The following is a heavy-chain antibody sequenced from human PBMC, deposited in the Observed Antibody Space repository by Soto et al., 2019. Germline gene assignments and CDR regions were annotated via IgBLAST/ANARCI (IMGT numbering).Heavy chain of an antibody. CDR1: GGSISNANW. D-gene: IGHD1-1*01. J-gene: IGHJ4*02. V-gene: IGHV4-4*02. Sequence: QVQLQESGPGLMKPSGTLSLTCAVSGGSISNANWWSWVRQPPGKGLEWIGEIYHSCSTNYTPSLRSRVTISVDNSKNQFSLKLTSVTAADTDVYYCASRWSLGYPFDNWGQGTLVTVSS. CDR3: ASRWSLGYPFDN. CDR2: IYHSCST.